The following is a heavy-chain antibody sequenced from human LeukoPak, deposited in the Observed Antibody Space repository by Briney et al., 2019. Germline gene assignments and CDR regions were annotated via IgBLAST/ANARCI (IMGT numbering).Heavy chain of an antibody. J-gene: IGHJ4*02. Sequence: SETLSLTCTVSGGSISSYYWSWIRQPPGKGLEWIGYIYYSGSTNYNPSLKSRVTISVDTSKNQFSLKLSSVTAADTAVYYCATWVGARSDYWGQGTLVTVSS. CDR3: ATWVGARSDY. CDR1: GGSISSYY. D-gene: IGHD1-26*01. V-gene: IGHV4-59*01. CDR2: IYYSGST.